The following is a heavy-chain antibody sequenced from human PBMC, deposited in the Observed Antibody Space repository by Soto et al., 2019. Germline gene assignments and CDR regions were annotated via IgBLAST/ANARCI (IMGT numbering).Heavy chain of an antibody. CDR1: GYTFTSYG. Sequence: QVQLVQSGAEVKKPGASVKVSCKASGYTFTSYGISWVRQAPGQGLEWMGWISAYNGNTNYAQKLQGRVTMTTDTSTSTAYMELRSLRSDDTAVYYCARYDILRVQTDDYYYGMDVWGQGTTVTVSS. V-gene: IGHV1-18*01. CDR2: ISAYNGNT. CDR3: ARYDILRVQTDDYYYGMDV. J-gene: IGHJ6*02. D-gene: IGHD3-9*01.